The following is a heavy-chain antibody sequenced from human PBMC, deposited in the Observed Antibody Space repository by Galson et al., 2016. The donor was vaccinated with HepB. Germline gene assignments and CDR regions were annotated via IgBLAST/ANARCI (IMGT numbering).Heavy chain of an antibody. Sequence: SVKVSCKASGYTFTSYYLHWVRRAPGQGLEWVGLINPSGGSTTYAQKFQGRVTMTRDTSTSTVYMELSSLRSEDTAVYYCARDFWSGFAWFDPWGQGTLVTVSS. D-gene: IGHD3-3*01. CDR3: ARDFWSGFAWFDP. CDR1: GYTFTSYY. V-gene: IGHV1-46*01. CDR2: INPSGGST. J-gene: IGHJ5*02.